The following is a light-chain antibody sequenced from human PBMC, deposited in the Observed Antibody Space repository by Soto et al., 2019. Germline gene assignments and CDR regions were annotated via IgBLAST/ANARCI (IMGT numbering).Light chain of an antibody. CDR3: QYYNRWPLT. Sequence: VLTQSPDTLSLSPGETVTLSCRASQSSRNNLAWYQQKPGQAPRLLIYGASTSATDITAIFSGSGSETDFTPTINSLQYEDVGVYCCQYYNRWPLTCGQGTKVEF. CDR1: QSSRNN. J-gene: IGKJ1*01. CDR2: GAS. V-gene: IGKV3-15*01.